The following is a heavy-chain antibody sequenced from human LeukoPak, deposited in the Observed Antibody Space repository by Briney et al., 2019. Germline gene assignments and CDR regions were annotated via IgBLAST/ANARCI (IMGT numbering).Heavy chain of an antibody. D-gene: IGHD1-14*01. J-gene: IGHJ3*02. V-gene: IGHV3-30-3*01. Sequence: PGRSLRLSCAASGFTFSSYAMHWVRQAPGKGLEWVAVISYDGSNKYYADSVKGRFTISRDNSKNTLYLQMNSLRAEDTAVYYCARGNPNLAVQAFDIWGQGTMVTVSS. CDR2: ISYDGSNK. CDR1: GFTFSSYA. CDR3: ARGNPNLAVQAFDI.